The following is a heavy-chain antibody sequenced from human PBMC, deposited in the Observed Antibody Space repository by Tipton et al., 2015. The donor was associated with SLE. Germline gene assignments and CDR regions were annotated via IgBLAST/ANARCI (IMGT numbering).Heavy chain of an antibody. Sequence: SLRLSCAASGFTFSSYWMSWVRQSPGKGLEWVANIKQDGSETYYVDSVKGRFTISRDNAKNSLYLQMNSLRAEDTAVYYCARDASITMVRGVFDYWGQGTLVTVPS. V-gene: IGHV3-7*03. CDR1: GFTFSSYW. CDR3: ARDASITMVRGVFDY. D-gene: IGHD3-10*01. J-gene: IGHJ4*02. CDR2: IKQDGSET.